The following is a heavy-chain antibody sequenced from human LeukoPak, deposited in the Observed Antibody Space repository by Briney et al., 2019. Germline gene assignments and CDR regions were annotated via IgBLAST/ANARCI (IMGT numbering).Heavy chain of an antibody. CDR3: AKRDYLEAFDI. CDR2: IKEDGSEK. D-gene: IGHD1-1*01. Sequence: AGGSLRLSCAASGFTFSNYWMSWVRQAPGKGLEWVANIKEDGSEKYYVDSVKGRFTISRDNAKNSLYLQMNSLRAEDTALYYCAKRDYLEAFDIWGQGTMVTVSS. V-gene: IGHV3-7*03. CDR1: GFTFSNYW. J-gene: IGHJ3*02.